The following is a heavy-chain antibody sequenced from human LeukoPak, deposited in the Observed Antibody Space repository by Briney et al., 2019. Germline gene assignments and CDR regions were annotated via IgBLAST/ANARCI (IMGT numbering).Heavy chain of an antibody. CDR1: GFTFSSYS. V-gene: IGHV3-48*01. J-gene: IGHJ6*03. CDR3: ARDPGHSSSLELYYYYYMDV. Sequence: AGGSLRLSCAASGFTFSSYSMNWVRQAPGKGLEWVSYISSSSSTIYYADSVKGRFTISRDNSKNTLYLQMNSLRAEDTAVYYCARDPGHSSSLELYYYYYMDVWGKGTTVTVSS. D-gene: IGHD6-13*01. CDR2: ISSSSSTI.